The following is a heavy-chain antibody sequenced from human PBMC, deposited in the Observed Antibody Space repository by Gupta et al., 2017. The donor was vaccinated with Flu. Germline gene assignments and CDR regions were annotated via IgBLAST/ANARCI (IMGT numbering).Heavy chain of an antibody. D-gene: IGHD2-15*01. CDR3: ARSPVVVRKYWYFDL. Sequence: SISSSNFYWGWIRQSPGKGLEWIGNAYFSGSTYYNPSLKGRVAMSVDTSKNEVYLRLNSVTATDSGIYYCARSPVVVRKYWYFDLWGRGTLGTVSS. CDR2: AYFSGST. CDR1: SISSSNFY. J-gene: IGHJ2*01. V-gene: IGHV4-39*01.